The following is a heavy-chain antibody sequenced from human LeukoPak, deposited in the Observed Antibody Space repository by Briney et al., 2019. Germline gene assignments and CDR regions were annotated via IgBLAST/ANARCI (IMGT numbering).Heavy chain of an antibody. CDR2: ISYDGSNK. V-gene: IGHV3-30-3*01. CDR3: AHDILTGYSKFDY. D-gene: IGHD3-9*01. CDR1: GFTFSSYA. J-gene: IGHJ4*02. Sequence: PGRSLRLSCAASGFTFSSYAMHWVRQAPGKGLEWVAVISYDGSNKYYADSVKGRFTISRDNSKNTLYLQMNSLRAEDTAVYYCAHDILTGYSKFDYWGQGTLVTVSS.